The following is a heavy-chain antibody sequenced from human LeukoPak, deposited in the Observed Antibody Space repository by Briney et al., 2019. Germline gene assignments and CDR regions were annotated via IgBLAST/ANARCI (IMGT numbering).Heavy chain of an antibody. D-gene: IGHD5-12*01. V-gene: IGHV4-59*01. Sequence: SETLSLTCTVSGGSISSYYWSWIRQPPGKGLEWIGYIYYSGSTNYNPSLKSRVTISVDTSKNQFSLKLSSVTAADTAVYYCANATTNVDIVAIRRQGTEAFDIWGQGTMVTVSS. J-gene: IGHJ3*02. CDR2: IYYSGST. CDR1: GGSISSYY. CDR3: ANATTNVDIVAIRRQGTEAFDI.